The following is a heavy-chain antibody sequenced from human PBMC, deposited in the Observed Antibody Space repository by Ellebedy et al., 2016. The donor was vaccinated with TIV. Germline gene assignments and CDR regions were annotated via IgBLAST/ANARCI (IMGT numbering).Heavy chain of an antibody. D-gene: IGHD3-22*01. CDR3: EYPITTLPHPVLAP. V-gene: IGHV3-30*02. CDR2: LRYDGLNK. Sequence: GESLQISCAASGFTFDASAMHWVRTAPGTGLDWGAILRYDGLNKYYANSVQGRFTISRDNSNKTLYLQMNGLRGDYTAFYYCEYPITTLPHPVLAPWGLGTLVTVSS. CDR1: GFTFDASA. J-gene: IGHJ5*02.